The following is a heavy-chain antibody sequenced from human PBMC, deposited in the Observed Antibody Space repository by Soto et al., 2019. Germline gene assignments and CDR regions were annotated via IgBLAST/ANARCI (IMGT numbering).Heavy chain of an antibody. J-gene: IGHJ6*02. Sequence: QVQLVQSGAEVKKPGSSVKVSCKASGGTFSSYAISWVRQAPGQGLEWMGGIIPIFGTANYAQKFQGRVTSTADESTGTAYMELSSLRSEDTAVYYCARADRYGSSPYYYGMDVWGQGTTVTVSS. CDR3: ARADRYGSSPYYYGMDV. CDR2: IIPIFGTA. CDR1: GGTFSSYA. D-gene: IGHD6-6*01. V-gene: IGHV1-69*12.